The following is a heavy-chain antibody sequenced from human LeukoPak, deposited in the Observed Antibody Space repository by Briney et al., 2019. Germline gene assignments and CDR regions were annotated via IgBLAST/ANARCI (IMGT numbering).Heavy chain of an antibody. CDR3: ARGNYGYFDY. V-gene: IGHV4-34*01. D-gene: IGHD4-17*01. Sequence: HPETLSLTPAVYVGSFSGYHWSSIRHPPEKGLERVGELKHRGGTNYNPSLKSRVTISVDTSKNQFSLKLSSVTAADTAVYYCARGNYGYFDYWGQGTLVTVSS. CDR1: VGSFSGYH. J-gene: IGHJ4*02. CDR2: LKHRGGT.